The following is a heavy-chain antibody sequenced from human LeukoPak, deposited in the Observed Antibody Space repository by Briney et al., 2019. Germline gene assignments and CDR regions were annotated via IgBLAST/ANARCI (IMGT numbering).Heavy chain of an antibody. CDR3: ARTLNSRYCSSTSCYKGDAFDI. CDR2: IYTSGST. D-gene: IGHD2-2*02. J-gene: IGHJ3*02. V-gene: IGHV4-61*02. Sequence: PSQTLSLTCTVSGGSISSGSYYWSWIRQPAGKGLEWIGRIYTSGSTNYNPSLKSRVTISVDTSKNQFSLKLSSVTAADTAVYYCARTLNSRYCSSTSCYKGDAFDIWGQGTMVTVSS. CDR1: GGSISSGSYY.